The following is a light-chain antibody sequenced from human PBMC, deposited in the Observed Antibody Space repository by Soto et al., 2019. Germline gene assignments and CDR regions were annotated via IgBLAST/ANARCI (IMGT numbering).Light chain of an antibody. CDR1: SSNIGAGYD. V-gene: IGLV1-40*01. Sequence: QAVVTQPPSVSGAPGQRVTISCTGSSSNIGAGYDVHWYQQLPGTAPKLLIYNNNNRPSGVPGRFSGSKSGTSSSLAITGLQAEDEADYYCQSYDSSLSGYVFGTGTKLTVL. CDR2: NNN. J-gene: IGLJ1*01. CDR3: QSYDSSLSGYV.